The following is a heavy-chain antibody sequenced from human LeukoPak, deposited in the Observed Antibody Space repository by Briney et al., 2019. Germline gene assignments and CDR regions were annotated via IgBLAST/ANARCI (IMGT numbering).Heavy chain of an antibody. V-gene: IGHV7-4-1*02. Sequence: ASVKVSCKASGYSFTNYAINWVRQAPGQGLEWMGWINTITGDPTYAQGFTGRFVFSLDTSVSTSYLQISGLKAEDTAVYYCATYFGSDVYFYPPPFDCGGRGTLVTVSS. CDR1: GYSFTNYA. CDR2: INTITGDP. D-gene: IGHD3-10*01. J-gene: IGHJ4*02. CDR3: ATYFGSDVYFYPPPFDC.